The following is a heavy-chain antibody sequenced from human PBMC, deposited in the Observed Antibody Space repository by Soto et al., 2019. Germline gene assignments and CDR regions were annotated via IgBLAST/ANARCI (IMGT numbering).Heavy chain of an antibody. CDR3: ARDCSSTSCYGPFDY. CDR2: ISSSGSTI. CDR1: GFTFSDYY. V-gene: IGHV3-11*01. J-gene: IGHJ4*02. D-gene: IGHD2-2*01. Sequence: GGSLRLSCAASGFTFSDYYMSWIRQAPGKGLEWVSYISSSGSTIYYADSVKGRFTISRDNAKNSLYLQMNSLRAEDTAVYYCARDCSSTSCYGPFDYWGQGTLVTVSS.